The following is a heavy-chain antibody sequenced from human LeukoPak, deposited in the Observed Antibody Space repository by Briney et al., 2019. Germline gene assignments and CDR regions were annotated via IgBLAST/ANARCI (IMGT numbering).Heavy chain of an antibody. D-gene: IGHD3-16*02. CDR1: GCTFTSYD. CDR3: ARGFAGGYDYVWGSYRYPHFDY. Sequence: GASVKVSCKASGCTFTSYDINWVRQATGQGLEWMGWMNPNSGNTGYAQKFQGRVTMTRNTSISTAYMELSSLRSEDTAVYYCARGFAGGYDYVWGSYRYPHFDYWGQGTLVTVSS. CDR2: MNPNSGNT. V-gene: IGHV1-8*02. J-gene: IGHJ4*02.